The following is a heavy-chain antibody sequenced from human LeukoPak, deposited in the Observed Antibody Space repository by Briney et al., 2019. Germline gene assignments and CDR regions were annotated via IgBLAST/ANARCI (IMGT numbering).Heavy chain of an antibody. V-gene: IGHV3-53*01. CDR1: GFTFSSYW. CDR3: AREGAVAGLYDY. Sequence: GGSLRLSCAASGFTFSSYWMSWIRQAPGKGLEWVSVIYSGGSTYYADSVKGRFTISRDNSKNTLYLQMNSLRAEDTAVYYCAREGAVAGLYDYWSQGTLVTVSS. D-gene: IGHD6-19*01. CDR2: IYSGGST. J-gene: IGHJ4*02.